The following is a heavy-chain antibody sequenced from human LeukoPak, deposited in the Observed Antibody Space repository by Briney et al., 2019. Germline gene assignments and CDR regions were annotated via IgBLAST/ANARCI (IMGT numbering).Heavy chain of an antibody. Sequence: SETLSLTCAVYGGSFSGYYWSLIRQPPGKGLEWIGEINHSGSTNYNPSLKSRVTISVDTSKNQFSLKLSSVTAADTAVYYCARVPYYYGSGSDYWGQGTLVTVSS. CDR1: GGSFSGYY. V-gene: IGHV4-34*01. CDR2: INHSGST. J-gene: IGHJ4*02. CDR3: ARVPYYYGSGSDY. D-gene: IGHD3-10*01.